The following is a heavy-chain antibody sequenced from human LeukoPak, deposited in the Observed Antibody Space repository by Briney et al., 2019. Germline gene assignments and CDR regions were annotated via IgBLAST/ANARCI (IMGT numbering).Heavy chain of an antibody. CDR3: ARTAQFGVVEDAFDI. Sequence: VASVKVSCKASGYTFTSYGISWVRQAPGQGLEWMGWITPNSGGTNYAQKFQGRVTMTRDTSISTAYMELSRLRSDDTAVYYCARTAQFGVVEDAFDIWGQGTMVTVSS. CDR2: ITPNSGGT. CDR1: GYTFTSYG. J-gene: IGHJ3*02. V-gene: IGHV1-2*02. D-gene: IGHD3-3*01.